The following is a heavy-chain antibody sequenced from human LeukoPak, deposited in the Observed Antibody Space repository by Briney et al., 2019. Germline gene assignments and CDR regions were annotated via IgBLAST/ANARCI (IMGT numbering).Heavy chain of an antibody. J-gene: IGHJ6*03. CDR2: IWYDGSNK. Sequence: GGSLRLSCAASGFTFSSYGMHWVRQAPGKGLEWAAVIWYDGSNKYYADSVKGRFTISRDNSKNTLYLQMNSLRAEDTAVYYCAKAGVGCSSTSCYYSYYYMDVWGKGTTVTVSS. V-gene: IGHV3-33*06. CDR3: AKAGVGCSSTSCYYSYYYMDV. CDR1: GFTFSSYG. D-gene: IGHD2-2*01.